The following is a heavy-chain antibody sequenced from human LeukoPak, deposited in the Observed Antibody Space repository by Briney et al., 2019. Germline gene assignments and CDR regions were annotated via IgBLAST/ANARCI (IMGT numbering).Heavy chain of an antibody. J-gene: IGHJ3*02. D-gene: IGHD6-19*01. CDR1: GYTFTSYG. CDR3: ARGIAVAPGDTFDI. CDR2: IYPNSGGT. Sequence: ASVKVSCKASGYTFTSYGISWVRQAPGQGLEWMGWIYPNSGGTNYAQKFQGRVTMTRDTSISTGYMELGSLRSDDTAVYYCARGIAVAPGDTFDIWGQGTMVTVSS. V-gene: IGHV1-2*02.